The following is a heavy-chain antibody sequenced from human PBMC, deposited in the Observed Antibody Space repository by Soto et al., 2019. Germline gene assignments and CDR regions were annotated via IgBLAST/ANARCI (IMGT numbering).Heavy chain of an antibody. J-gene: IGHJ4*02. Sequence: QITLRESAPTLVKPTQTLTLTCTFSGFSFSTRGVGVAWFRQPPGGTLEWLALIYWDDDKRYSPSLRSNLTITKDTSKDQVVLTMTNMDPVDTATYYCAYRPAYNYRFDYWGQGTLVTVSS. CDR2: IYWDDDK. CDR1: GFSFSTRGVG. D-gene: IGHD5-18*01. CDR3: AYRPAYNYRFDY. V-gene: IGHV2-5*02.